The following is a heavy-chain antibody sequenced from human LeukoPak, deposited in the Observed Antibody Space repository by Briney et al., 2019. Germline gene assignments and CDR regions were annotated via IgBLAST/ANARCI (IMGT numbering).Heavy chain of an antibody. Sequence: SVKVPCKASGGTFSSYAISWVRQAPGQGLEWMGGIIPIFGTANYAQKFQGRVTITADESTSTAYMELSSLRSEDTAVYYCASPTALRWLQPQNPYYYYYGMDVWGQGTTVTVSS. V-gene: IGHV1-69*13. CDR1: GGTFSSYA. D-gene: IGHD5-24*01. CDR3: ASPTALRWLQPQNPYYYYYGMDV. J-gene: IGHJ6*02. CDR2: IIPIFGTA.